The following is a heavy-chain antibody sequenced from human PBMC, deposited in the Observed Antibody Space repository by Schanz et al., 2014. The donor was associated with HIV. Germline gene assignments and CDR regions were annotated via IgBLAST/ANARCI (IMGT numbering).Heavy chain of an antibody. CDR3: ARQGLRFSFWLDY. J-gene: IGHJ4*02. Sequence: QVQLVESGGGVVQPGRSLRLSCTASGFTFSNYGMHWGRQAPGKGVEWGAAIWYDGSNKFYADSVKGRFTISRDNSKNTLYLQMNNLRAEDTAVYGCARQGLRFSFWLDYWGQGTPVTVS. CDR2: IWYDGSNK. D-gene: IGHD4-17*01. V-gene: IGHV3-33*01. CDR1: GFTFSNYG.